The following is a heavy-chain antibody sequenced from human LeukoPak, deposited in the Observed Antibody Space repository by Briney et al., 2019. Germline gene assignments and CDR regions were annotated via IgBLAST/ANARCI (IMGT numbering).Heavy chain of an antibody. D-gene: IGHD4/OR15-4a*01. V-gene: IGHV4-59*01. J-gene: IGHJ4*02. CDR2: IYYSGST. CDR1: GGSISSYY. CDR3: ARGDYDAYFDY. Sequence: SETLSLTCTVSGGSISSYYWSWIRQPPGKGLEWIGYIYYSGSTNYNPPLKSRVTISVDTSKNQFSLKLSSVTAADTAVYYCARGDYDAYFDYWGQGTLVTVSS.